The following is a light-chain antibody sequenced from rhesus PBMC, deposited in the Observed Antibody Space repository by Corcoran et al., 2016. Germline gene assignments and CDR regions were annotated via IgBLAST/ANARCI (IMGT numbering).Light chain of an antibody. CDR3: QVLDISSDHDV. CDR1: NIGSEA. V-gene: IGLV3-44*01. Sequence: SYDLTQPPSVSVSPGQTARITCGGDNIGSEAVHWYQQKQPQAPVLVIYSDSERPSGIPERFSGSKSGNTATLTISGVEAGDEAYYYCQVLDISSDHDVFGSGTKLTVL. CDR2: SDS. J-gene: IGLJ6*01.